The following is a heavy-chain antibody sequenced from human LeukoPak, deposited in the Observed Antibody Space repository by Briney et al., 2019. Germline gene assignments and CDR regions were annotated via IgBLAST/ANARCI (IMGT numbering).Heavy chain of an antibody. V-gene: IGHV4-39*07. CDR2: IFYSGST. J-gene: IGHJ3*02. Sequence: SETLSLTCTVSSGSISTSNYYWGWVRQPPGKALEWIGNIFYSGSTYYSPSLKSRVTISLDTSRNQFSLKLNSVTAADTAVYYCAKSYGYGLIDIWGQGTMVTVSS. CDR1: SGSISTSNYY. D-gene: IGHD5-18*01. CDR3: AKSYGYGLIDI.